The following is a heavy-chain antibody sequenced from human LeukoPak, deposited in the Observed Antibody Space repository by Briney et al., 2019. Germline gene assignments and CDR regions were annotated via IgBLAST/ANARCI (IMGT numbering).Heavy chain of an antibody. D-gene: IGHD2-21*02. Sequence: PGGSLRLSCAAPGFTFSSYSMNWVRQAPGKGLEWVSYISSSSSTIYYADSVKGRFTISRDNAKNSLYLQMNSLRAEDTAVYYCARGVTYFDYWGQGTLVTVSS. V-gene: IGHV3-48*01. CDR2: ISSSSSTI. CDR3: ARGVTYFDY. J-gene: IGHJ4*02. CDR1: GFTFSSYS.